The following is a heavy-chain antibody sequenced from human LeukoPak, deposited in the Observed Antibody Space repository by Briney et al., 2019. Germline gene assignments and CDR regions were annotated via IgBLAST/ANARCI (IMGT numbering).Heavy chain of an antibody. J-gene: IGHJ3*02. CDR1: GFTFSSYS. CDR2: ISSSSSTI. CDR3: ARGPGTLWFGEVKNAFDI. Sequence: GRSLRLSCAASGFTFSSYSMNWVRQAPGKGLEWVSYISSSSSTIYYADSVKGRFTISRDNAKNSLYLQMNSLRDEDTAVYYCARGPGTLWFGEVKNAFDIWGQGTMVTVSS. V-gene: IGHV3-48*02. D-gene: IGHD3-10*01.